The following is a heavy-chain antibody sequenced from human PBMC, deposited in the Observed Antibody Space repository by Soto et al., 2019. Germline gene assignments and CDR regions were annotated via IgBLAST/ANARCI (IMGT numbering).Heavy chain of an antibody. CDR3: ARGGVATIFGDS. Sequence: EVQLVESGGGLVQPGVSLRVSCAAFGFTLSRYSMNWVRQAPGKGLEWLSYIDSSSATIYYADSVKGRFIISRDNAKNSLYLQMNSLRDEDTAVYYCARGGVATIFGDSWGQGTLVTVSS. CDR2: IDSSSATI. V-gene: IGHV3-48*02. D-gene: IGHD5-12*01. J-gene: IGHJ4*02. CDR1: GFTLSRYS.